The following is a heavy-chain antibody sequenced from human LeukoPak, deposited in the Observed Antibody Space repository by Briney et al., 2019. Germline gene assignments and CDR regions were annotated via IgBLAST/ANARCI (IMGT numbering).Heavy chain of an antibody. J-gene: IGHJ6*03. CDR2: IYYSGST. CDR3: ARDNAGVSGHDKNYYYYYYMDV. Sequence: SETLSLTCTVSGGSISSHYWSWTRQPPGKGLEWIGYIYYSGSTNYNPSLKSRVTISVDTSKNQSSLKLSSVTAADTAVYYCARDNAGVSGHDKNYYYYYYMDVWGKGTTVTVSS. CDR1: GGSISSHY. V-gene: IGHV4-59*11. D-gene: IGHD5-12*01.